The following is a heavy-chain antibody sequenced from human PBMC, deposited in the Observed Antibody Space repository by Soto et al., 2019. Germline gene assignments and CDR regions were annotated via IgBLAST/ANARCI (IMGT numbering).Heavy chain of an antibody. J-gene: IGHJ4*02. CDR1: GYTFTSYG. Sequence: GASVKVSCKASGYTFTSYGISWVRQAPGQGLEWMGWISAYNGNTNYAQKLQGRVTMTTDTSTSTAYMELRSLRSDDTAVYYCARGRLRFLEWLSSPDYWCQGTLVTVSS. V-gene: IGHV1-18*04. CDR2: ISAYNGNT. CDR3: ARGRLRFLEWLSSPDY. D-gene: IGHD3-3*01.